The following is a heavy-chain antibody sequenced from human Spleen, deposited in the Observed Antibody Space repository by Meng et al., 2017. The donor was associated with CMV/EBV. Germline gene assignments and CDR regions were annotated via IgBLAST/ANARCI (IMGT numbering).Heavy chain of an antibody. J-gene: IGHJ4*02. D-gene: IGHD3/OR15-3a*01. CDR3: VRVAGVAIFGLVINHDY. CDR2: IKCDGSEK. Sequence: GGSLRLSCAASGFTFSTSWMHWVCQAPEKGLEWVADIKCDGSEKYYVDSVKGRLTISRDSAKNSLYLQVNSLRAEVMTVYYCVRVAGVAIFGLVINHDYWGQGALVTVSS. CDR1: GFTFSTSW. V-gene: IGHV3-52*01.